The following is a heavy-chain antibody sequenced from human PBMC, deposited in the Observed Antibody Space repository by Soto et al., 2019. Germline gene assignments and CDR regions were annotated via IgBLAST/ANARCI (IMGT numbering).Heavy chain of an antibody. V-gene: IGHV4-59*01. CDR3: ARDHLIAAAGTYYYYGMDV. D-gene: IGHD6-13*01. Sequence: SETLSLTCTVSGGSISSYYWSWIRQPPGKGLEWIGYIYHSGSTNYNPSLKSRVTISVDTSKNQFSLKLSSVTAADTAVYYCARDHLIAAAGTYYYYGMDVWGQGTTVTVSS. J-gene: IGHJ6*02. CDR1: GGSISSYY. CDR2: IYHSGST.